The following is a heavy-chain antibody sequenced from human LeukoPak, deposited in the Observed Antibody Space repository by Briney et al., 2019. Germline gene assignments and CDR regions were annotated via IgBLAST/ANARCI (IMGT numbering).Heavy chain of an antibody. V-gene: IGHV3-33*08. D-gene: IGHD4-17*01. CDR2: IWYDGSNK. J-gene: IGHJ4*02. CDR1: GFSFSSYG. CDR3: ARATVTTSGDY. Sequence: PGGSLRLSCVASGFSFSSYGMSWVRQAPGKGLEWVAVIWYDGSNKYYADSVKGRFTISRDNSKNTLYLQMNSLRAEDTAVYYCARATVTTSGDYWGQGTLVTVSS.